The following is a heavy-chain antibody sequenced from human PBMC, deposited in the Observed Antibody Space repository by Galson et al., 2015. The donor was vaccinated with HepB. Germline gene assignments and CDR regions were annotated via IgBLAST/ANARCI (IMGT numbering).Heavy chain of an antibody. CDR2: IDSSGTT. Sequence: SETLSLTCSVSGGSISRYYWSWLRQSPGKGLEWIGNIDSSGTTKFNPSLKSRLTISVDTSKNQFSLKVNSVTAADTAVYYCARADFDFWSGFSPRGEQRVYYFDRWGRGTLVIVSS. CDR1: GGSISRYY. CDR3: ARADFDFWSGFSPRGEQRVYYFDR. J-gene: IGHJ4*02. D-gene: IGHD3-3*01. V-gene: IGHV4-59*03.